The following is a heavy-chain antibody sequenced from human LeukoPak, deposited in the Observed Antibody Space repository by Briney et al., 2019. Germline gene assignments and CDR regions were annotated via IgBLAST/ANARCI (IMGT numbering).Heavy chain of an antibody. CDR1: SYSISSDYY. CDR2: IKQDGSEK. Sequence: ETLSLTCTVSSYSISSDYYWGWIRQPPGKGLEWVANIKQDGSEKYYVDSVKGRFTISRDNAKNSLYLQMNSLRAEDTAVYYCARCITMVRGVIVYHYYYYMDVWGKGTTVTISS. J-gene: IGHJ6*03. D-gene: IGHD3-10*01. CDR3: ARCITMVRGVIVYHYYYYMDV. V-gene: IGHV3-7*01.